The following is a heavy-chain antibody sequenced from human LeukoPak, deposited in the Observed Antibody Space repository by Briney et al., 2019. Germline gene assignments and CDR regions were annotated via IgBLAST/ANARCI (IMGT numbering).Heavy chain of an antibody. CDR3: ASAPGPAFPLFV. J-gene: IGHJ6*04. V-gene: IGHV4-59*01. D-gene: IGHD2-21*01. Sequence: PSETLSLTCTVSGGSISSYYWSWIRQPPGKGLEWIGYIYYSGSTNYNPSLKSRVTISVDTSKNHFSLKLSSVTAADTAVYYCASAPGPAFPLFVWGKGTTVTISS. CDR2: IYYSGST. CDR1: GGSISSYY.